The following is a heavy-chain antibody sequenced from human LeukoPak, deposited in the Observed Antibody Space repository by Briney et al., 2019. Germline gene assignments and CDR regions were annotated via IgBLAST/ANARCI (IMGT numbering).Heavy chain of an antibody. CDR1: GFTFSSYA. V-gene: IGHV3-30*04. Sequence: SGGSLRLSCAASGFTFSSYAMHWVRQAPGKGLEWVAVISYDGSNKYYADSVKGRFTISRDNSKNTLYLQMNSLRAEDTAVYYCARSSGGSYGDFDYWGQGTLVTVSS. CDR3: ARSSGGSYGDFDY. D-gene: IGHD5-18*01. CDR2: ISYDGSNK. J-gene: IGHJ4*02.